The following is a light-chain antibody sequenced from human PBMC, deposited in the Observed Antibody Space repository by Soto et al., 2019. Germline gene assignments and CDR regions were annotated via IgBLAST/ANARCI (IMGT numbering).Light chain of an antibody. V-gene: IGKV1-5*01. CDR2: EAA. CDR3: QQYNSFPLT. J-gene: IGKJ4*01. CDR1: QSIYKW. Sequence: DIQMTQSPSTLSASIGDTVTISCRASQSIYKWLAWYQQKPQKAPKVLIFEAAGLESGVSSRFRGSGSGTEFTLTISGLQPYDLATDYGQQYNSFPLTGGGGTTVEL.